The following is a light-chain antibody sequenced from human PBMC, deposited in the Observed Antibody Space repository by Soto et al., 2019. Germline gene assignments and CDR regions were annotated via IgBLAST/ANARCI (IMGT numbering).Light chain of an antibody. CDR3: QQYGTSPFT. CDR2: GAS. CDR1: ERISSNF. Sequence: PGERATLSCRASERISSNFLAWYQQRPGQAPRLLIYGASTGASGIPDRFSGSGSGTDFALTISRLEPEDFAVFYCQQYGTSPFTFGPGTTVEIK. J-gene: IGKJ3*01. V-gene: IGKV3-20*01.